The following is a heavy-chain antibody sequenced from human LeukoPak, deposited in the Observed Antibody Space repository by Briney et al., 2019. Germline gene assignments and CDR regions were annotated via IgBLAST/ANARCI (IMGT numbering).Heavy chain of an antibody. V-gene: IGHV3-21*01. CDR3: ARVLATYYYYYMDV. CDR2: ISSSSSYI. D-gene: IGHD3-3*02. CDR1: GFTFSSYS. J-gene: IGHJ6*03. Sequence: GGSLRLSCAASGFTFSSYSMNWVRQAPGKGLEWVSSISSSSSYIYYADSVKGRFTISRDNAKNSLYLQMNSLRAEDTAVYYCARVLATYYYYYMDVWGKGTTVTVSS.